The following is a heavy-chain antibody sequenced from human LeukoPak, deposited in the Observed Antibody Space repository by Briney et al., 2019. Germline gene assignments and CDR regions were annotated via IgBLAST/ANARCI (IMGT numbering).Heavy chain of an antibody. CDR3: AIPTSITGPGPDY. Sequence: PGGPLRLPCVASGFTFRNYAMSWLGQAPGRGLEGVSAFRGSGGSTYYADSVKGRFTISRDNTKNTPSIQMSSLRGEDTAVYYSAIPTSITGPGPDYWGQGTLVTVSS. CDR2: FRGSGGST. V-gene: IGHV3-23*01. J-gene: IGHJ4*02. CDR1: GFTFRNYA. D-gene: IGHD6-19*01.